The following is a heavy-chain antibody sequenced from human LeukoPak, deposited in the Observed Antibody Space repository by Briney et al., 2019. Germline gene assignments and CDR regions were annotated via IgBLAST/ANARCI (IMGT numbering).Heavy chain of an antibody. V-gene: IGHV3-23*01. Sequence: GGSLRLSCVASGFSFTTHAMGWVRQAPGKGLEWVLHISGSGGSTKYSGSVKGRFTISRDNSKNTLYLQMNSLRAEDTAVYYCANENYYGSGSYADHWGQGTLVTVSS. D-gene: IGHD3-10*01. CDR1: GFSFTTHA. CDR3: ANENYYGSGSYADH. CDR2: ISGSGGST. J-gene: IGHJ4*02.